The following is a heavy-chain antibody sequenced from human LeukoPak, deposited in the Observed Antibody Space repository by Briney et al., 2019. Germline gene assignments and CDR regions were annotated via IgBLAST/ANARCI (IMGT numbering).Heavy chain of an antibody. J-gene: IGHJ6*03. CDR3: ARVSDRGNHYYYYMDV. V-gene: IGHV4-59*01. CDR1: GGSINSYY. Sequence: PSETLSLTCTVSGGSINSYYWSWIRQPPGKGLEWIGYIYYSGSTNYNPSLKSRVTISVDTSKNQFSLKLSSVTAADTAVYYCARVSDRGNHYYYYMDVWGKGTTVTISS. D-gene: IGHD1-14*01. CDR2: IYYSGST.